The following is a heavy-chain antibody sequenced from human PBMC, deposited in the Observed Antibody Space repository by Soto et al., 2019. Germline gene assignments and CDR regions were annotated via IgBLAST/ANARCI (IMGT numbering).Heavy chain of an antibody. D-gene: IGHD3-16*01. CDR1: GFSLSTSGVG. Sequence: QITLKESGPTLVKPTQTLTLTCTFSGFSLSTSGVGVGWIRQPPGKALEWLALIYWDDDKRYSPSLKSRLTITKDTSKNQVFLTMTNMDPVDTATYYCAHSGVGGLPYYFDYWGQGTLVTVSS. J-gene: IGHJ4*02. CDR2: IYWDDDK. CDR3: AHSGVGGLPYYFDY. V-gene: IGHV2-5*02.